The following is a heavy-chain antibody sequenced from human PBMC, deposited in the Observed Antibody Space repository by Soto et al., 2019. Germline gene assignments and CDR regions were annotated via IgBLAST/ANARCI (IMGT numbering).Heavy chain of an antibody. CDR2: ISWNSGSI. D-gene: IGHD3-10*01. V-gene: IGHV3-9*01. Sequence: HPGGSLRLSCAASGFTFDDYAMHWVRQAPGKGLEWVSGISWNSGSIGYADSVKGRFTISRDNAKNSLYLQMNSLRAEDTALYYCAKSIWFGELLSVTGYFDYWGQGTPVTVSS. CDR3: AKSIWFGELLSVTGYFDY. CDR1: GFTFDDYA. J-gene: IGHJ4*02.